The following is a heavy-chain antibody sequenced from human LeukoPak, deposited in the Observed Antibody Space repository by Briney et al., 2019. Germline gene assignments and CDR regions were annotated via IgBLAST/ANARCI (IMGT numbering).Heavy chain of an antibody. CDR2: INRSGST. Sequence: SETLSLTCAVCGGSFSGYYWSWIRQPPGKGLEWIGEINRSGSTNYNPSLKSRVTISVDTSKNQFSLKLSSVTAADTAVYYCARLKRSDYVVYYYGMDVWGQGTTVTVSS. D-gene: IGHD4-17*01. V-gene: IGHV4-34*01. CDR1: GGSFSGYY. J-gene: IGHJ6*02. CDR3: ARLKRSDYVVYYYGMDV.